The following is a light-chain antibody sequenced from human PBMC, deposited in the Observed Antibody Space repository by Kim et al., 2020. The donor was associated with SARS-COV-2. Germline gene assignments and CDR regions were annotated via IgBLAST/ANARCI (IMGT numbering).Light chain of an antibody. Sequence: APGERATLFCRASQSINPDFVAWYQQKSGQAPRLLLQRASTRATGIPYRFSGSASGTDFTLTINRLEPEDYAVYYCQEYDSPVHTFGQGTKVDIK. V-gene: IGKV3-20*01. CDR2: RAS. J-gene: IGKJ1*01. CDR3: QEYDSPVHT. CDR1: QSINPDF.